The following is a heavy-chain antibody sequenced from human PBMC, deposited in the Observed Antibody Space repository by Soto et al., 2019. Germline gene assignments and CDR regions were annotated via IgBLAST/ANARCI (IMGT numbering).Heavy chain of an antibody. J-gene: IGHJ3*02. D-gene: IGHD3-22*01. V-gene: IGHV3-11*05. CDR2: ISSTGSYT. CDR3: ARAEDYYDSSGYYYSHAFDI. Sequence: PGGSLRLSCAASGFTFTDYYMSWIRQAPGKGLEWVSYISSTGSYTNYADSVKGRFTISRDNANNSLYLQMNSLRAEDSAVYYCARAEDYYDSSGYYYSHAFDIWGQGTMVTVSS. CDR1: GFTFTDYY.